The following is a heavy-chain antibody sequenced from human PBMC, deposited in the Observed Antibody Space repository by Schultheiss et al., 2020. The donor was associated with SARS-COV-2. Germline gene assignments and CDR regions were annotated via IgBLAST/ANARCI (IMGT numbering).Heavy chain of an antibody. CDR3: ARVRGYCSSTSCYLFDY. V-gene: IGHV4-34*01. D-gene: IGHD2-2*01. CDR1: GGSFSGYY. Sequence: SETLSLTCAVYGGSFSGYYWSWIRQPPGKGLEWIGEINHSGSTNYNPSLKSRVTISVDTSKNQFSLKLSSVTAADTAVYYCARVRGYCSSTSCYLFDYWGQGTLVTVSS. J-gene: IGHJ4*02. CDR2: INHSGST.